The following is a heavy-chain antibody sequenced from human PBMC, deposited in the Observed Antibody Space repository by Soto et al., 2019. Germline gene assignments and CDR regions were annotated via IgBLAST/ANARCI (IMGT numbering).Heavy chain of an antibody. Sequence: EVQLLESGGGLVQPGGSLRLSCAASGFTFSSYAMSWVRQAPGKGLEWVSAISGSGGSTYYADSVKGRFTISRDNSKNTLHLQMNSLRAEDTAVYYCARVAARSHAFDIWGQGTMVTVSS. V-gene: IGHV3-23*01. J-gene: IGHJ3*02. CDR1: GFTFSSYA. CDR2: ISGSGGST. CDR3: ARVAARSHAFDI. D-gene: IGHD6-6*01.